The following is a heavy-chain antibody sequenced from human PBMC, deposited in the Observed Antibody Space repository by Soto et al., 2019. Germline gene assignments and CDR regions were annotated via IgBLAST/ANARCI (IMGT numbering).Heavy chain of an antibody. Sequence: EVQLLESGGGLVQPGGSLRLSCAASGFTFSSYAMSWVRQAPGKGLEWVSAISGSGGSTYYADSVKGRFTISRDNSKNTLHLQMNSLRAEDTAVYYCAKDEAGIAAAGTPFYYFDYWGQGTLVTVSS. D-gene: IGHD6-13*01. CDR1: GFTFSSYA. V-gene: IGHV3-23*01. CDR3: AKDEAGIAAAGTPFYYFDY. CDR2: ISGSGGST. J-gene: IGHJ4*02.